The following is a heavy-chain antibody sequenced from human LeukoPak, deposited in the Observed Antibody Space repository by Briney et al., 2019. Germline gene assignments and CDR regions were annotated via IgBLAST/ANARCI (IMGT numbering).Heavy chain of an antibody. D-gene: IGHD2-15*01. V-gene: IGHV4-59*01. CDR2: IYYSXXT. Sequence: IYYSXXTNYNPSLKSRVTISVDTSKNQFSLKLSSVTAADTAVYYCARAPPVVVVAATPTSYWYFDLWGRGTLVTVSS. CDR3: ARAPPVVVVAATPTSYWYFDL. J-gene: IGHJ2*01.